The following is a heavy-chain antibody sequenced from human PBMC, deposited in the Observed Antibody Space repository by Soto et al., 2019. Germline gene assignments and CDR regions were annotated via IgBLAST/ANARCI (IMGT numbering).Heavy chain of an antibody. CDR2: IIPIFGTA. CDR3: ATLSRWYGQEVDDFDI. V-gene: IGHV1-69*13. J-gene: IGHJ3*02. D-gene: IGHD6-13*01. Sequence: SVKVSCKASGGTFSSYAISWVRQAPGQGLEWMGGIIPIFGTANYAQKFQGRVTITADESTSTAYMELSSLRSEDTAVYYCATLSRWYGQEVDDFDIWGQGTMVTVSS. CDR1: GGTFSSYA.